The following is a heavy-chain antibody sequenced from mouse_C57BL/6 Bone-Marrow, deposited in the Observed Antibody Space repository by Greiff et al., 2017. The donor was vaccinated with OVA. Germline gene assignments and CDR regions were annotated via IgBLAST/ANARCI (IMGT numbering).Heavy chain of an antibody. Sequence: VQLQQPGAELVKPGASVKMSCKASGYTFTSYWITWVKQRPGQGLEWIGDIYPGSGSTNYNEKFKSKATLTVDTSSSTAYMQLSSLTSEDSAVYYCARSWGSFFYYDYDEGFAYWGQGTLVTVSA. V-gene: IGHV1-55*01. J-gene: IGHJ3*01. CDR2: IYPGSGST. CDR3: ARSWGSFFYYDYDEGFAY. D-gene: IGHD2-4*01. CDR1: GYTFTSYW.